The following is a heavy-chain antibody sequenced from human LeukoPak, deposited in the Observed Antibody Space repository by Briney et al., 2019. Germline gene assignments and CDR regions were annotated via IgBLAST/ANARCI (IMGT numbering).Heavy chain of an antibody. CDR2: ISAYNGNT. J-gene: IGHJ4*02. Sequence: ASVKVSCKASGYTFTSYGINWVRQAPGQGLEWMGWISAYNGNTNYAQKFQGRVTMTTDTSTSTAYMELRSLRSDDTAVFYCARDLISRGSGSHYSSSSVHWGQGTLVTVSS. D-gene: IGHD6-6*01. CDR1: GYTFTSYG. CDR3: ARDLISRGSGSHYSSSSVH. V-gene: IGHV1-18*01.